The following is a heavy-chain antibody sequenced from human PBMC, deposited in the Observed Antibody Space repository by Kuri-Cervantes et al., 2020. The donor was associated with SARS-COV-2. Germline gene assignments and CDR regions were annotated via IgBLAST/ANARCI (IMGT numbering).Heavy chain of an antibody. J-gene: IGHJ3*01. Sequence: ASVKVSCKASGYTFTGYYMHWVRQAPGQGLEWMGWINPNSGGTNYAQKFQGRVSMTEDTSTDTAYMELSSLRSEDTAVYYCATEGYSIIIWAFAHWGQGTKVTVSS. CDR1: GYTFTGYY. V-gene: IGHV1-2*02. CDR3: ATEGYSIIIWAFAH. D-gene: IGHD3-22*01. CDR2: INPNSGGT.